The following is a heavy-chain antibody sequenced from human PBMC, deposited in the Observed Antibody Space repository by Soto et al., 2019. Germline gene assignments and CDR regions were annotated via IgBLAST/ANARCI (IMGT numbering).Heavy chain of an antibody. D-gene: IGHD6-19*01. V-gene: IGHV4-34*01. Sequence: QVQLQQWGAGLLKPSETLSLTCAVYGGSFSGYYWSWIRQPPGKGLEWIGEINHSGSTNYNPSLKSRVTISVDTSKNQFSLKLSSVTAADTAVYYCARLAVAGWENFDYWGQGTLVTVSS. J-gene: IGHJ4*02. CDR3: ARLAVAGWENFDY. CDR1: GGSFSGYY. CDR2: INHSGST.